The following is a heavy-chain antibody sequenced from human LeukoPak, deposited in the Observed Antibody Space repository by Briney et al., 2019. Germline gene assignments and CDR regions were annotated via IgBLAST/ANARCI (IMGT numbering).Heavy chain of an antibody. J-gene: IGHJ6*02. V-gene: IGHV4-59*01. CDR2: TSYSGNT. CDR3: ARDHGYFGMDV. CDR1: GGSIGNYY. Sequence: PSETLSLTCIVSGGSIGNYYWNWIRQPPGKGLEWIGYTSYSGNTIYNPSLKSRVTISIDPFKNQLSLKVTSVTAADTAVYYCARDHGYFGMDVWGQGTTVTISS.